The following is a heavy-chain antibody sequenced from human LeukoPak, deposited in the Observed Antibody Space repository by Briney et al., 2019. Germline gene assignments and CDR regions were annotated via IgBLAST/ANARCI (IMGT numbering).Heavy chain of an antibody. Sequence: PGGSLRLSCATSGFTFSNFAMSWVRQAPGKGLEWVSCITDSGGKTYYRASVKGRVTISRDNSKNTLFLQMNSLRAEDTAVYYCAAQYSDTWYLGSYWGQGTLVTVSS. J-gene: IGHJ4*02. D-gene: IGHD6-13*01. V-gene: IGHV3-23*01. CDR2: ITDSGGKT. CDR3: AAQYSDTWYLGSY. CDR1: GFTFSNFA.